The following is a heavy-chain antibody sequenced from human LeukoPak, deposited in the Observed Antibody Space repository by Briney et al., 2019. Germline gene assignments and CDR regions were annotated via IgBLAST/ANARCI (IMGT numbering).Heavy chain of an antibody. Sequence: PSETLSLTCTVSGGSISGYYWSWIRQPPGKGLEWIGYIYYSGSTNYNPSLKSRVTISVDTSKNQFSLKLSSVTAADTAVYYCARLSWRDGYYYFDYWGQGTLVTVSS. CDR1: GGSISGYY. CDR2: IYYSGST. V-gene: IGHV4-59*01. J-gene: IGHJ4*02. CDR3: ARLSWRDGYYYFDY. D-gene: IGHD5-24*01.